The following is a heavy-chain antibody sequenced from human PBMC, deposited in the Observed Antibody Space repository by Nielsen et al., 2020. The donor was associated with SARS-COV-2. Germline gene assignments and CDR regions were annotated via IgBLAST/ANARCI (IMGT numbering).Heavy chain of an antibody. J-gene: IGHJ6*03. V-gene: IGHV3-30*18. D-gene: IGHD1-26*01. CDR2: ISYDGGNK. CDR1: GFTFSSYG. CDR3: AKDGFRVNSGSYDYYYYMDV. Sequence: GESLKISCAASGFTFSSYGMHWVRQAPGKGLGGVAVISYDGGNKYYADSVKGRFTISRDNSKNTLYQQMNSLRAEDTALYYCAKDGFRVNSGSYDYYYYMDVLCKGTTVTLSS.